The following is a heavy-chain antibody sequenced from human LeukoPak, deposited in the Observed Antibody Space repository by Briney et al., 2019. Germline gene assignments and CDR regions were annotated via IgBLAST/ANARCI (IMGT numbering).Heavy chain of an antibody. J-gene: IGHJ6*04. V-gene: IGHV3-66*01. CDR1: GFTVISNY. D-gene: IGHD2-21*01. CDR2: IYSGGIT. Sequence: SGGSLRLSCAASGFTVISNYMSWVRQAPGKGLEWVSVIYSGGITYYADSVKGRFTISRDNSKNTLYLQMNSLRAEDTAVYYCAKGSDSLDVWGKGTTVTISS. CDR3: AKGSDSLDV.